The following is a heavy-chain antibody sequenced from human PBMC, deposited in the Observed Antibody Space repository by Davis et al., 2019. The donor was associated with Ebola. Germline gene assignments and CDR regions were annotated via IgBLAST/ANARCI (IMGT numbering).Heavy chain of an antibody. CDR1: GFTFSTCA. D-gene: IGHD3-10*01. CDR2: IWPDGSSQ. CDR3: ASGPSDYYSLPPQDY. J-gene: IGHJ4*02. V-gene: IGHV3-33*01. Sequence: GESLKISCAASGFTFSTCAMHWVRQAPGKGLEWVALIWPDGSSQKYADSVQGRFSISRDNSKSTLYLQMNTLKVEDTAVYYCASGPSDYYSLPPQDYWGQGTRVTVSS.